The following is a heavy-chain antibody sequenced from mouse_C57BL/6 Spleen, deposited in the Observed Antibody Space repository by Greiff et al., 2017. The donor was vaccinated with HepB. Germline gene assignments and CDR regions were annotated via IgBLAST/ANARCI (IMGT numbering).Heavy chain of an antibody. V-gene: IGHV1-53*01. D-gene: IGHD2-3*01. CDR1: GYTFTSYW. CDR2: INPSNGGT. Sequence: QVQLKQPGTELVKPGASVKLSCKASGYTFTSYWMHWVKQRPGQGLEWIGNINPSNGGTNYNEKFKSKATLTVDKSSSTAYMQLSSLTSEDSAVYYCASPTYDGYYVWAMDYWGQGTSVTVSS. J-gene: IGHJ4*01. CDR3: ASPTYDGYYVWAMDY.